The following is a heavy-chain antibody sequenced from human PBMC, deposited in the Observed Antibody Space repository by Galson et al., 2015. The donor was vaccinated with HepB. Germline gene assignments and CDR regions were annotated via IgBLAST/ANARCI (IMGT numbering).Heavy chain of an antibody. CDR3: ARVKSIGDSRVDTMDV. J-gene: IGHJ6*02. CDR1: DASISHYY. D-gene: IGHD2-21*01. V-gene: IGHV4-59*01. CDR2: SYSRGST. Sequence: SETLSLTCIVSDASISHYYWSWIRQPPGKGLEWIGYSYSRGSTNYNPSLRSRLTMSVDTSKNQLSLQLTSVTSADTAVYYCARVKSIGDSRVDTMDVWGQGTTVTVSS.